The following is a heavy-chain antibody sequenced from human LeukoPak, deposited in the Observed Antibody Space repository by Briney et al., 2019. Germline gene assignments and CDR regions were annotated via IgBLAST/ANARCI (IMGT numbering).Heavy chain of an antibody. J-gene: IGHJ4*02. CDR3: ARGGLGDTMDLDY. Sequence: PSETLSLTCTVSGGSISSYYWSWIRQPPGKGLEWIGEINHSGSTNYNPSLKSRVTISVDTSKNQFSLKLSSVTAADTAVYYCARGGLGDTMDLDYWGQGTLVTVSS. V-gene: IGHV4-34*01. D-gene: IGHD3-10*01. CDR2: INHSGST. CDR1: GGSISSYY.